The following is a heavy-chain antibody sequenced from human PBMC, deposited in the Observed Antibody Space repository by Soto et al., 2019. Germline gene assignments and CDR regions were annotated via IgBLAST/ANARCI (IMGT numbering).Heavy chain of an antibody. V-gene: IGHV3-66*01. Sequence: PGGSLRLSCAASGFTVSSNYMSWVRQAPGKGLEWVSVIYSSGITYHADSVKGRFIISRDNSKNTLCLQMNSLRAEDTAVYYCARDSNCSSTSCFYYYGVDVWGQGTTVTVSS. CDR3: ARDSNCSSTSCFYYYGVDV. CDR2: IYSSGIT. J-gene: IGHJ6*02. CDR1: GFTVSSNY. D-gene: IGHD2-2*01.